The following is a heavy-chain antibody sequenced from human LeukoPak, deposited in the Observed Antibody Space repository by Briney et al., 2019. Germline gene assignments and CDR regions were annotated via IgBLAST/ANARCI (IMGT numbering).Heavy chain of an antibody. Sequence: ASMKVSCKASGYTFTGYYIHWVQQAPGQGLVWIGWINPNSGGTNYAQKFQGRVTMTRDTSISTAYMELSRLTSDDTAVYYCARDAIVRDYSNSDYWGQGTLVTVSS. CDR1: GYTFTGYY. V-gene: IGHV1-2*02. J-gene: IGHJ4*02. CDR2: INPNSGGT. CDR3: ARDAIVRDYSNSDY. D-gene: IGHD4-11*01.